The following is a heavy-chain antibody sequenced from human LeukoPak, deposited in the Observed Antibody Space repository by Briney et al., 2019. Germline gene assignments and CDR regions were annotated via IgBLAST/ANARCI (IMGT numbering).Heavy chain of an antibody. V-gene: IGHV4-59*11. D-gene: IGHD4-11*01. CDR3: ARGEYGNYVSR. J-gene: IGHJ4*02. CDR1: GGSISTHY. Sequence: SETLSLTCTVSGGSISTHYWSWIRQPPGKGLEWIGYIHYSGSTNYNPPFKSRVTISVDTSKNQFSLKLSSVTAADTAVYYCARGEYGNYVSRWGQGTLVSVSS. CDR2: IHYSGST.